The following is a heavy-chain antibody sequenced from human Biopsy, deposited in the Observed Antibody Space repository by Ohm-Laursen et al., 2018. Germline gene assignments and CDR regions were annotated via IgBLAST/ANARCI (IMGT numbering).Heavy chain of an antibody. Sequence: TLSLTCSVSGASVKTSGYFWAWIRQRPGKGLERIGYISYNERTHYNPSLTSRLAISFDTSNNRISLQLGSVSVADTAVYYCVREPKTGTAEAWYFDLWGRGSPVTVPS. D-gene: IGHD3-9*01. CDR1: GASVKTSGYF. CDR2: ISYNERT. J-gene: IGHJ2*01. CDR3: VREPKTGTAEAWYFDL. V-gene: IGHV4-31*03.